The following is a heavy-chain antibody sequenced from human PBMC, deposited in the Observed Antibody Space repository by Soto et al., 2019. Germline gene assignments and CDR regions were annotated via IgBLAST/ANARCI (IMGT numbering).Heavy chain of an antibody. CDR1: GFTFSTYA. Sequence: EVHLLESGGGLLQTGGSLGLSCAASGFTFSTYAMSWVRQAPGKGLEWVSTISATDGGTYYADSVTGRFTISRDNSKNTLSLHMNSLRADDTAVYYCANGESSGWPAFDYWGQGPLVTVSS. J-gene: IGHJ4*02. D-gene: IGHD6-19*01. CDR3: ANGESSGWPAFDY. V-gene: IGHV3-23*01. CDR2: ISATDGGT.